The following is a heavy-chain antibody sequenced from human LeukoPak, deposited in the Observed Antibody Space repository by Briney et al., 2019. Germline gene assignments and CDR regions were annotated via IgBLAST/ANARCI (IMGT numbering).Heavy chain of an antibody. CDR2: IKEDGSEE. J-gene: IGHJ6*02. CDR3: ATYKNWVAGDV. V-gene: IGHV3-7*01. D-gene: IGHD7-27*01. CDR1: GFTFSDYW. Sequence: PGGSLRLSCAASGFTFSDYWMTWVRQAPGKGPEWVASIKEDGSEEYCVDSVKGRFTVPRDNAQKSLFLQMNSLRVEDTAVYYCATYKNWVAGDVWGQGTTVSVSS.